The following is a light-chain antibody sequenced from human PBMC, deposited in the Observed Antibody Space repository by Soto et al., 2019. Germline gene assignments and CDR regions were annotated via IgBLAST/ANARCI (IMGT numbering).Light chain of an antibody. CDR2: DAS. J-gene: IGKJ1*01. V-gene: IGKV1-5*01. CDR3: QQYETFSGT. Sequence: DIQMTQSPSTLSGSVGARVTITCRARQTISSWLAWYPQKPGEAPKLLIYDASALPRGVPSRFSGSGSGTKFTLTIASLQPDDFATYYCQQYETFSGTFGPGTKVDIK. CDR1: QTISSW.